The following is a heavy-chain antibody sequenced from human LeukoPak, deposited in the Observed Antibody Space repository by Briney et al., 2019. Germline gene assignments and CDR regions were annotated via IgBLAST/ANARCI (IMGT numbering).Heavy chain of an antibody. CDR1: GGSISSYY. V-gene: IGHV4-4*07. J-gene: IGHJ6*03. CDR3: ARTKCGYYFIDV. Sequence: SETLSLTCTVSGGSISSYYWSWIRQPAGKGLEWIGRIYTSGSTNYNTTLKGRVTMSVDTSKNQFSLRLSSVTAADTAVYYCARTKCGYYFIDVWGKGTTVTVSS. D-gene: IGHD1-26*01. CDR2: IYTSGST.